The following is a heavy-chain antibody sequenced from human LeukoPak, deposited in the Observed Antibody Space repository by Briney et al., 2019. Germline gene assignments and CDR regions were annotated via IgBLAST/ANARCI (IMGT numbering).Heavy chain of an antibody. CDR1: GGSISSGDYY. CDR2: IYYSGST. V-gene: IGHV4-30-4*01. J-gene: IGHJ6*02. Sequence: SQTLSLTCTVSGGSISSGDYYWSWIRQPPGKGLEWIGYIYYSGSTYYNPSLKSRVTISVDTSKNQFSLKLSSVTAADTAVYYCARRGILDGDYYYYGMDVWGQGTTVTVSS. D-gene: IGHD1-1*01. CDR3: ARRGILDGDYYYYGMDV.